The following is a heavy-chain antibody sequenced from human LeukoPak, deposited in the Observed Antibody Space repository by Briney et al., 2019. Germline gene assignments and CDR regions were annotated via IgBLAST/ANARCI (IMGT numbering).Heavy chain of an antibody. J-gene: IGHJ4*02. CDR3: ARDRGYYYDSSGYYPMGY. D-gene: IGHD3-22*01. V-gene: IGHV1-69*13. Sequence: ASVKVSCKASGGTFSSYAISWVRQAPGQGLEWTGGIIPIFGTANYAQKFQGRVTITADESTSTVYMELSSLRSEDTAVYYCARDRGYYYDSSGYYPMGYWGQGTLVTVSS. CDR1: GGTFSSYA. CDR2: IIPIFGTA.